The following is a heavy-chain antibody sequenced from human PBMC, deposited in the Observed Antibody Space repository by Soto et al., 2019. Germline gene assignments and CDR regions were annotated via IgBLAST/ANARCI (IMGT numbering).Heavy chain of an antibody. V-gene: IGHV3-15*01. J-gene: IGHJ3*02. CDR2: IKSKTDGGTT. D-gene: IGHD3-10*01. Sequence: PGGSLRLSCAASGFTFSNAWMSWVRQAPGKGLEWVGRIKSKTDGGTTDYAAPVKGRFTISRDDSKNTLYLQMNSLKTEDTAVYYCTRPFDRMVRGHPGDAFDIWGQGTMVTVSS. CDR3: TRPFDRMVRGHPGDAFDI. CDR1: GFTFSNAW.